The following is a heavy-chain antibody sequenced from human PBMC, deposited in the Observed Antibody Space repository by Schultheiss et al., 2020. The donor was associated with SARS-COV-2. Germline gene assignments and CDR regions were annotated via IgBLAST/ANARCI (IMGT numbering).Heavy chain of an antibody. CDR3: ARYRWRAGYDHHFYYHMDV. D-gene: IGHD5-12*01. J-gene: IGHJ6*02. CDR1: RGFFRGDY. V-gene: IGHV4-34*01. Sequence: SETLSLTCAVSRGFFRGDYWSWIRQTPGKGLEWIGEIENSGASHYNPSLNRRVSISVDWSKNQFSLNLTSVTSADTAVYFCARYRWRAGYDHHFYYHMDVWGQGTTVTVSS. CDR2: IENSGAS.